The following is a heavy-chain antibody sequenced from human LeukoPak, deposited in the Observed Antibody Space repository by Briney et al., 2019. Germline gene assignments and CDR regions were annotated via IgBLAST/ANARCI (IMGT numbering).Heavy chain of an antibody. D-gene: IGHD2-15*01. Sequence: PSGTLSLTCAVSGGSISSSNWWSWVRQPPGKGLEWIGEIYHSGSTNYNPSLKSRVTISVDKSKNQFSLKLSSVTAADTAVYYCARGLYCSGGSCYSSWWFDPWGQGTLVTVSS. J-gene: IGHJ5*02. V-gene: IGHV4-4*02. CDR3: ARGLYCSGGSCYSSWWFDP. CDR2: IYHSGST. CDR1: GGSISSSNW.